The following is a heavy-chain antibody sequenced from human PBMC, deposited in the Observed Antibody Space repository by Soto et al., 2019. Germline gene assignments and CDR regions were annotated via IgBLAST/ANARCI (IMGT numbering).Heavy chain of an antibody. CDR3: ARGGAIAAAEPEDRNWFFDY. V-gene: IGHV4-31*03. Sequence: QVQLQESGPGLVKPSQTLSLTCTVSGGSISSGGYYWSWIRQHPGKGLEWIGYIYYSGSTYYNPSIKSRVTIAVDTSKNQFSLQLSSVTAADTAVYYCARGGAIAAAEPEDRNWFFDYWGQGTLVTVSS. J-gene: IGHJ4*02. CDR2: IYYSGST. CDR1: GGSISSGGYY. D-gene: IGHD6-13*01.